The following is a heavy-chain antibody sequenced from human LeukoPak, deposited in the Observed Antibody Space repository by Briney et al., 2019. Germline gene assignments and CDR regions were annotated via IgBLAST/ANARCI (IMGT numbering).Heavy chain of an antibody. D-gene: IGHD6-19*01. CDR3: ARVYSSGWEVSDY. CDR1: GFTFSSHG. CDR2: IRKEDDNYIT. J-gene: IGHJ4*02. Sequence: GGSLRLSCAASGFTFSSHGMHWVRQAPGKGLEWVGRIRKEDDNYITQYAASVKDRFTISRDDSKSSLYLHMNSLKVEDTALYYCARVYSSGWEVSDYWGQGTLVTVSS. V-gene: IGHV3-72*01.